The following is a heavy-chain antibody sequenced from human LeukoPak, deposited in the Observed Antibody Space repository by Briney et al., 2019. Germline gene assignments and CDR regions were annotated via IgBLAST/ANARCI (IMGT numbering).Heavy chain of an antibody. CDR2: IKQDGSEK. J-gene: IGHJ4*02. CDR1: GFTLSSYE. V-gene: IGHV3-7*01. D-gene: IGHD4/OR15-4a*01. Sequence: GGSLRLSCTASGFTLSSYEMSWIRQAPGKGLEWVASIKQDGSEKYYVDSVKGRVTISRDNAKNSLYLQMNSLRAEDTAVYYCARVFGAGYSDYWGQGTLVTVSS. CDR3: ARVFGAGYSDY.